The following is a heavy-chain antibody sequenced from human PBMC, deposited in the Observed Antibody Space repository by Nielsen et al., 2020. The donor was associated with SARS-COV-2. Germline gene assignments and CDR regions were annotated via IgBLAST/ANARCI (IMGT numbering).Heavy chain of an antibody. V-gene: IGHV5-51*01. D-gene: IGHD2-8*01. CDR3: ARLLGYCTNGVCFPGYYYYGMDV. CDR2: IYPGDSDT. Sequence: GESLKISCKGSGYNFASYWIAWVRQSPGSALEWMGIIYPGDSDTRYSPSFQGQVTISADKSISTAYLQWGSLKASDTAMYYCARLLGYCTNGVCFPGYYYYGMDVWGQGTTVTVSS. CDR1: GYNFASYW. J-gene: IGHJ6*02.